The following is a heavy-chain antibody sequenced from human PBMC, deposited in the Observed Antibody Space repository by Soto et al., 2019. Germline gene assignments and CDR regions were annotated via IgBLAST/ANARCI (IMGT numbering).Heavy chain of an antibody. CDR2: ISGGGGST. V-gene: IGHV3-23*01. Sequence: GGSLRLSCAASGFTFRNYAMSWVRQAPGKGPEWVSGISGGGGSTSYADSVKGRFTISRDNSKNTLDLQMYSLRVDDTAVYYCARKGTVAASHDALDIWGQETMVTVSS. J-gene: IGHJ3*02. D-gene: IGHD1-1*01. CDR3: ARKGTVAASHDALDI. CDR1: GFTFRNYA.